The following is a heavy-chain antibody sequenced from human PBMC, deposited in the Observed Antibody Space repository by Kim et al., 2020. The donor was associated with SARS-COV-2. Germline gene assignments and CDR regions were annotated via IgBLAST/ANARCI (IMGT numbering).Heavy chain of an antibody. CDR3: AKRGDNKRNSHFDS. CDR1: GFSFSSYS. CDR2: VSPSGDPI. D-gene: IGHD1-7*01. Sequence: GGSLRLSCAASGFSFSSYSMSWVRQAPGKGLEWVSVVSPSGDPIHYADSVKGRFTIARANSTHTLYLQMNSLRAADTALYVCAKRGDNKRNSHFDSWGQG. V-gene: IGHV3-23*03. J-gene: IGHJ4*02.